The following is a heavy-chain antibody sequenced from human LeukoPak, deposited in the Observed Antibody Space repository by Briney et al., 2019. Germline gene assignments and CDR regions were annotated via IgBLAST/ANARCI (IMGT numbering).Heavy chain of an antibody. CDR3: AKDILAPGLHLDH. D-gene: IGHD1-26*01. J-gene: IGHJ4*02. V-gene: IGHV3-48*04. CDR1: GFTFSSYS. Sequence: PGGSLRLSCAASGFTFSSYSMNWVRQAPGKGLEWVSYISLSGTIYYADSVKGRFTISRDNAKNSLYLQMNSLRAEDTAVYYCAKDILAPGLHLDHWGQGTLVTVSS. CDR2: ISLSGTI.